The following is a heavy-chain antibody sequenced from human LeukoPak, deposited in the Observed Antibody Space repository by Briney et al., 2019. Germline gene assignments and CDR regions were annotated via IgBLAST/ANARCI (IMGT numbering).Heavy chain of an antibody. J-gene: IGHJ4*02. D-gene: IGHD6-13*01. CDR2: IKEDGSQR. V-gene: IGHV3-7*01. CDR3: LGDYQGY. Sequence: GGSLRLSCAASGFTFSSYWMSWVRQAPGKGLEWVANIKEDGSQRYYVDSVKGRFTISRDNAKNSLYLQMNSLRAEDTALYYCLGDYQGYWGLGTLVTVSS. CDR1: GFTFSSYW.